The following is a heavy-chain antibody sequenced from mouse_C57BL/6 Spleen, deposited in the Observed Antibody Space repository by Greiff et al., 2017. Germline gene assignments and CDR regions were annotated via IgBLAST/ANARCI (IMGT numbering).Heavy chain of an antibody. CDR1: GFTFSSYT. D-gene: IGHD2-2*01. CDR3: ARQGYGYDGGWFAY. J-gene: IGHJ3*01. V-gene: IGHV5-9*01. CDR2: ISGGGGNT. Sequence: EVKVVESGGGLVKPGGSLKLSCAASGFTFSSYTMSWVRQTPEKRLEWVATISGGGGNTYYPDSVKGRFTISRDNAKNTLYLQMSSLRSEDTALYYCARQGYGYDGGWFAYWGQGTLVTVSA.